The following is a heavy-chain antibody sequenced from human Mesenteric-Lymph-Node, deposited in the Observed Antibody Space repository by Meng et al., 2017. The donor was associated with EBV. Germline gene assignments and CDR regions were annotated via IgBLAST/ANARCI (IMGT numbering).Heavy chain of an antibody. CDR2: INHSGST. J-gene: IGHJ4*02. CDR1: GGSFSGYY. D-gene: IGHD3-10*01. Sequence: QVQLQQWGAGLLKPSETLSLTCAVYGGSFSGYYWSWIRQPPGKGLEWIGEINHSGSTNYNPSLKSRVTISVDTSKNQFSLKLSSVTAADTAVYYCAREVEIRSGFDYWGQGTLVTVSS. CDR3: AREVEIRSGFDY. V-gene: IGHV4-34*01.